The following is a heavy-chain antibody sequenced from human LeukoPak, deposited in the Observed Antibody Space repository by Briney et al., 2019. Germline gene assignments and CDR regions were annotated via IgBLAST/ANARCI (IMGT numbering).Heavy chain of an antibody. J-gene: IGHJ3*01. CDR1: GGSIRTNY. CDR3: ARDSYNYDSHFEDVFDS. CDR2: AHSRGHT. V-gene: IGHV4-59*01. Sequence: SETLSLTCTVSGGSIRTNYWSWIRQAPGKGLEWIGYAHSRGHTKSNPSLESRVTISVDMSNNHLSLRLTSVTAADTAVYYCARDSYNYDSHFEDVFDSWGQGTMVTVSS. D-gene: IGHD3-22*01.